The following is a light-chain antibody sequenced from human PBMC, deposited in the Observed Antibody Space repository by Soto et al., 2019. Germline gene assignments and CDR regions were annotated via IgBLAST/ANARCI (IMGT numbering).Light chain of an antibody. CDR2: GAS. CDR1: QNVSNTY. V-gene: IGKV3-20*01. CDR3: QQYGALPPT. Sequence: EMVLTQFPGALSLSPGERVTLSCRASQNVSNTYLAWYQQKSGQAPKFLIYGASNRATGIPDRFSGSGSGTDFTLTISRLEPEDFAVYYCQQYGALPPTFCGGTKVEIK. J-gene: IGKJ4*01.